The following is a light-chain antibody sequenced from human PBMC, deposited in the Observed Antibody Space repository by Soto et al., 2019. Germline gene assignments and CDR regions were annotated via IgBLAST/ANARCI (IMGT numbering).Light chain of an antibody. CDR1: QSVSSSY. V-gene: IGKV3-15*01. Sequence: EIVLTQSPGTLSLSPGERATLSCRASQSVSSSYLAWYQQKPGQAPRLLIYAASSRATGIPARFSGSGSGTEFTLTIGSLQSEDCALYYCQQYNNWPGTFGQGTKVDTK. CDR2: AAS. CDR3: QQYNNWPGT. J-gene: IGKJ1*01.